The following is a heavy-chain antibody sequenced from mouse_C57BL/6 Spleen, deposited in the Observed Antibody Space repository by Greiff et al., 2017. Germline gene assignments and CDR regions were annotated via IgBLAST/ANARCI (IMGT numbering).Heavy chain of an antibody. CDR3: TSHPPRKAMDY. V-gene: IGHV1-15*01. CDR2: IDPETGGT. Sequence: ESGAELVRPGASVTLSCKASGYTFTDYEMHWVKQTPVHGLEWIGAIDPETGGTAYNQKFKGKAILTADKSSSTAYMELRSLTSEDSAVYYCTSHPPRKAMDYWGQGTSVTVSS. J-gene: IGHJ4*01. CDR1: GYTFTDYE.